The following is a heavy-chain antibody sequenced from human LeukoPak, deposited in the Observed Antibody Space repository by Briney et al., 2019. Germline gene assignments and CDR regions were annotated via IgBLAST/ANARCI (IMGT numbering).Heavy chain of an antibody. D-gene: IGHD5-18*01. CDR1: GASISSYY. Sequence: SETLSLTCTVSGASISSYYWSWIRQPPGKGLEWIGYIYYSGSTNYNPSRKSRVTISVDTSKSQFSLRLSSVTAADTAIYYCATSCGNSYGCYFDYWGQGTLVTVSS. CDR2: IYYSGST. J-gene: IGHJ4*02. CDR3: ATSCGNSYGCYFDY. V-gene: IGHV4-59*08.